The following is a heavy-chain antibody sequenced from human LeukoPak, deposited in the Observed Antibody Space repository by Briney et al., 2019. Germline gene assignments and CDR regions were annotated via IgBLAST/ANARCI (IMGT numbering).Heavy chain of an antibody. CDR1: GFTFSDYY. V-gene: IGHV3-11*04. CDR2: ISSSGSTI. CDR3: ARTREYSSGWFQPLSYYYYYMDV. Sequence: GGSLRLSCAASGFTFSDYYMSWIRLAPGKGLEWVSYISSSGSTIYYADSVKGRFTISRDNAKNSLYLQMNSLRAEDTAVYYCARTREYSSGWFQPLSYYYYYMDVWGKGTTVTVSS. D-gene: IGHD6-19*01. J-gene: IGHJ6*03.